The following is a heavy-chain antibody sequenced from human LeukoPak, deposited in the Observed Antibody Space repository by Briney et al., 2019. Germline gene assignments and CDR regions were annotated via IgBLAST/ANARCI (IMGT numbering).Heavy chain of an antibody. CDR1: GFTFSSYS. CDR2: ISSSSSTI. V-gene: IGHV3-48*04. CDR3: AREGKAYDISTGAPLFDY. Sequence: GGSLRLSCAASGFTFSSYSMNWVRQAPGKGLEWVSYISSSSSTIYYADSVKGRFTISRDNAKNSLYLQMNSLRAEDTAVYFCAREGKAYDISTGAPLFDYWGQGTLVTVSS. J-gene: IGHJ4*02. D-gene: IGHD3-9*01.